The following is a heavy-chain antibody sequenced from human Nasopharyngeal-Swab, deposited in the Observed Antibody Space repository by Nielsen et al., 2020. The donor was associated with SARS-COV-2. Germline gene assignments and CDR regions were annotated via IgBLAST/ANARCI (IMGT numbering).Heavy chain of an antibody. J-gene: IGHJ6*02. Sequence: VSVKVSCKASGYTFTSYGISWVRQAPGQGLEWMGWISAYNGNTNYAQNLQGRVTMTTDTSTSTVYMELRSLRSDDTAVYYCAVDYGDYDSYYGMDVWGQGTTVTVSS. CDR3: AVDYGDYDSYYGMDV. D-gene: IGHD4-17*01. CDR1: GYTFTSYG. CDR2: ISAYNGNT. V-gene: IGHV1-18*01.